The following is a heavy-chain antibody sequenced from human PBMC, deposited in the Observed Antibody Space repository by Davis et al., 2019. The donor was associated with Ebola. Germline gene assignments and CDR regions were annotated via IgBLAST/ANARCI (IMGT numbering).Heavy chain of an antibody. Sequence: PGGSLRLSCAASGFTFSSYKMNWVRQAPGKGLEWVSYISSSGSTIYYADSVKGRFTISRDNAKNSLYLQMNSLRAEDTAVYYCAVLSSGYYFTFDYWGQGTLVTVSS. CDR2: ISSSGSTI. CDR3: AVLSSGYYFTFDY. V-gene: IGHV3-48*03. CDR1: GFTFSSYK. D-gene: IGHD3-22*01. J-gene: IGHJ4*02.